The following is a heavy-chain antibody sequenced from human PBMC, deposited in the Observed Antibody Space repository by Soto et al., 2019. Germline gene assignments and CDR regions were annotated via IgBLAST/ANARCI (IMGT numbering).Heavy chain of an antibody. Sequence: QVQLVQSGAEVKKPGASVKVSCKASGDTFTGYSMHWVRQAPGQGLEWMGIINPSVGTTSYAQKFQDRVTMTRDTSTDTSTNTVYMELSSLRSEDTAVYYCARDLYSSSWYVRAFDIWGQGTRVTVSS. CDR1: GDTFTGYS. CDR2: INPSVGTT. J-gene: IGHJ3*02. CDR3: ARDLYSSSWYVRAFDI. V-gene: IGHV1-46*03. D-gene: IGHD6-13*01.